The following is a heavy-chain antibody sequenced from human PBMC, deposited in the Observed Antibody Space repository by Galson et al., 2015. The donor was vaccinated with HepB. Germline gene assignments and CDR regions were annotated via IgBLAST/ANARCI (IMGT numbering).Heavy chain of an antibody. V-gene: IGHV6-1*01. CDR3: ARAYSSGWYSAFDI. D-gene: IGHD6-19*01. CDR1: GDSVSSSSAA. Sequence: CAISGDSVSSSSAAWNWIRQSPSRGLEWLGRTYYRSKWYNDYAVSVKSRITINPDTSKNQFSLQLNSVTPEDTAVYYCARAYSSGWYSAFDIWGQGTMVTVSS. CDR2: TYYRSKWYN. J-gene: IGHJ3*02.